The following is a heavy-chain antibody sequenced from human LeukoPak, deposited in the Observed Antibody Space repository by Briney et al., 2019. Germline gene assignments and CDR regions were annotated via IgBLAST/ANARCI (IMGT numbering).Heavy chain of an antibody. J-gene: IGHJ4*02. CDR1: GGSISSYY. CDR2: IYYSGST. Sequence: PSETLSLTCTVSGGSISSYYWSWIRQPPGKGLEWIGYIYYSGSTNYNPSLKSRVTISVDTSKNQFSPKLSSVTAADTAVYYCARHDSSGQFDYWGQGTLVTVSS. D-gene: IGHD3-22*01. CDR3: ARHDSSGQFDY. V-gene: IGHV4-59*12.